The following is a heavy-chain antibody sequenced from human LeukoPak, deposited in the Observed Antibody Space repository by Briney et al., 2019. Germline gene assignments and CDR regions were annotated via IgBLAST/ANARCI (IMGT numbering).Heavy chain of an antibody. V-gene: IGHV1-69*13. D-gene: IGHD6-6*01. CDR3: ARVPSSIAARRGYFDY. CDR2: IIPIFGTA. Sequence: EASVKVSCKASGGTFSSYAISWVRQAPGQGLEWMGGIIPIFGTANYAQKFQGRVTITADESTSTAYMELSSLRSEDTAVYYCARVPSSIAARRGYFDYWGQGTLVTVSS. CDR1: GGTFSSYA. J-gene: IGHJ4*02.